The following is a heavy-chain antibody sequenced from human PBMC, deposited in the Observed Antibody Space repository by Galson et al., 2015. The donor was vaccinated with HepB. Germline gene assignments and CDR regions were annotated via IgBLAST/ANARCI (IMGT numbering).Heavy chain of an antibody. V-gene: IGHV6-1*01. CDR3: ARMGYVWGSYRYSLPLRSNWYFDL. D-gene: IGHD3-16*02. Sequence: WVRQAPGQGLEWMGRTYYRSKWYNDYAVSVKSRITINPDTSKNQFSLQLNSVTPEDTAVYYCARMGYVWGSYRYSLPLRSNWYFDLWGRGTLVTVSS. CDR2: TYYRSKWYN. J-gene: IGHJ2*01.